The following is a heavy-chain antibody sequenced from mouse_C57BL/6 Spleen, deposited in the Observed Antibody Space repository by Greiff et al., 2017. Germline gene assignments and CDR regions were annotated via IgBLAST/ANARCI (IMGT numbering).Heavy chain of an antibody. Sequence: EVQLQQSGAELVRPGASVKLSCTASGFNIKDDYMHWVKQRPEQGLEWIGWIDPENGDTEYASKFQGKATITADTSSNTAYLQLSSLTSEDTAVYYCTTHTPYYGSSYSYWGQGTTLTVSS. CDR2: IDPENGDT. J-gene: IGHJ2*01. D-gene: IGHD1-1*01. CDR1: GFNIKDDY. V-gene: IGHV14-4*01. CDR3: TTHTPYYGSSYSY.